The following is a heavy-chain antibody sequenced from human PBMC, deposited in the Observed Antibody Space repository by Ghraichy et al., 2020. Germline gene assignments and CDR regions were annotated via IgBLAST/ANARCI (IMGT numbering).Heavy chain of an antibody. CDR2: VYFSGST. CDR3: ARVATMFRGALDY. CDR1: GGSITGGGYS. V-gene: IGHV4-30-4*07. D-gene: IGHD3-10*01. J-gene: IGHJ4*02. Sequence: SETLSLTCTVSGGSITGGGYSWSWVRQPPGKGLEWIGYVYFSGSTYYKPSLKSRIDISVDTSKNQFSLNLTSLTAADTAVYFCARVATMFRGALDYWGRGTLVTVSS.